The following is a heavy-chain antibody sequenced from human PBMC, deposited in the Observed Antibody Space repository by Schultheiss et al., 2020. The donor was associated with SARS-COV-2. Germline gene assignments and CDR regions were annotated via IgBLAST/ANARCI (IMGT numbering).Heavy chain of an antibody. CDR1: GFNFGSYW. D-gene: IGHD6-6*01. CDR2: IYTGGNT. Sequence: GGSLRLSCAASGFNFGSYWMHWVRQAPGKGLEWVSIIYTGGNTYYADSVKGRFTISRDNSKNTLYLQMTSLRADDTALYYCAREGGSSSSRGYFDYWGQGALVTVSS. V-gene: IGHV3-53*01. J-gene: IGHJ4*02. CDR3: AREGGSSSSRGYFDY.